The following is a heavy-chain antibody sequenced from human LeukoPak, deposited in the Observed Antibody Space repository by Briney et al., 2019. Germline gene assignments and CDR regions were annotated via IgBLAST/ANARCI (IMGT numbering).Heavy chain of an antibody. CDR2: IYYSGST. Sequence: SETLSLTCAVSGYSISSGYYWGWIRQPPGKGLEWIGYIYYSGSTYYNPSLKSRVTISVDTSKNQFSLKLSSVTAADTAVYYCARGCRDDFWSGYYWDQWGQGTLVTVSS. V-gene: IGHV4-38-2*01. CDR1: GYSISSGYY. CDR3: ARGCRDDFWSGYYWDQ. D-gene: IGHD3-3*01. J-gene: IGHJ4*02.